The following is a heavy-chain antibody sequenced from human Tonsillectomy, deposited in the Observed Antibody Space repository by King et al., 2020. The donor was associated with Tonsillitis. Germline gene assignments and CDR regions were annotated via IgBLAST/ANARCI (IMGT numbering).Heavy chain of an antibody. D-gene: IGHD6-13*01. CDR2: INPSGGST. CDR3: ARDKGSSSLPNAFDI. V-gene: IGHV1-46*01. CDR1: GYTFTSYY. Sequence: VQLVESGAEVKKPGASVKVSCKASGYTFTSYYMHWVRQAPGQGLEWMGIINPSGGSTSYAQKFQGRVTMTRETSTSPVYMELSSLRSEDTAVYYCARDKGSSSLPNAFDIWGQGTMVTVSS. J-gene: IGHJ3*02.